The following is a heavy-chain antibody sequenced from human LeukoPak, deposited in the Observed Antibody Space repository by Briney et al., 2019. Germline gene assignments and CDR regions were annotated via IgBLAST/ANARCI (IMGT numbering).Heavy chain of an antibody. Sequence: PGGSLRLSCAASGFTFSSYGMHWVRQAPGKGLELVAFIRYDGSNKYYADSVKGRFTISRDNSKNTLYLQMNSLRAEDTAVYYCAKGEINAFGPPWDAFDIWGQGTMVTVSS. CDR2: IRYDGSNK. J-gene: IGHJ3*02. CDR3: AKGEINAFGPPWDAFDI. CDR1: GFTFSSYG. D-gene: IGHD3/OR15-3a*01. V-gene: IGHV3-30*02.